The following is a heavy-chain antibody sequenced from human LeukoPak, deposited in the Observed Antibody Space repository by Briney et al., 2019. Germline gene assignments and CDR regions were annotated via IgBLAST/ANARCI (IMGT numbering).Heavy chain of an antibody. CDR3: ARGSSSSWYSFDF. D-gene: IGHD6-13*01. J-gene: IGHJ3*01. Sequence: SETLSLTPRVSGRTIRSYYCSAVRQPAGKGLEWIGRIYFTGTTNYNPSLQSRVTMSIDTSKYQFSLELSSVTAADTAVYYCARGSSSSWYSFDFWGQGTVVTVSS. CDR1: GRTIRSYY. CDR2: IYFTGTT. V-gene: IGHV4-4*07.